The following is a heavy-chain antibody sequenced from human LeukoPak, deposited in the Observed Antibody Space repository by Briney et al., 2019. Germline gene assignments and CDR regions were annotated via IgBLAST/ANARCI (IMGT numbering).Heavy chain of an antibody. CDR2: IASDGSHT. V-gene: IGHV3-30-3*01. CDR3: AKGSLEWLLFYGMDV. J-gene: IGHJ6*02. D-gene: IGHD3-3*01. CDR1: GFTFSTYF. Sequence: GGSLRLSCAASGFTFSTYFMHWVRQAPGKGLEWVADIASDGSHTFYADSVKGRFTISRDNSKNTLYLQMNSLRAEDTAVYYCAKGSLEWLLFYGMDVWGQGTTVTVSS.